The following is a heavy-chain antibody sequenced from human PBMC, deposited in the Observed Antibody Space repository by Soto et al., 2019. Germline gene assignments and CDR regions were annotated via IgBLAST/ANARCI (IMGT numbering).Heavy chain of an antibody. Sequence: QVQLVQSGAEVKKPGSSVKVSCKASGGTFSSYTISWVRQAPGQGLEWMGRIIPILGIANYAQKFQGRVTITAEKSTRTAYMGLGSLRSEETAVYYCAGGRDRGYDRGGFDYWGQGTLVTVSS. D-gene: IGHD5-12*01. CDR3: AGGRDRGYDRGGFDY. J-gene: IGHJ4*02. CDR2: IIPILGIA. V-gene: IGHV1-69*02. CDR1: GGTFSSYT.